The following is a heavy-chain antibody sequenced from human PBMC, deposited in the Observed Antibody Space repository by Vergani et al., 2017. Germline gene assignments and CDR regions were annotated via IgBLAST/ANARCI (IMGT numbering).Heavy chain of an antibody. V-gene: IGHV3-23*01. CDR1: GFTFSSYA. J-gene: IGHJ4*02. CDR3: AKDYSGSYWTTFDY. D-gene: IGHD1-26*01. CDR2: ITGSGGST. Sequence: EVQLLESGGGLVQPGGSLRLSCAASGFTFSSYAMSWVRQAPGKGLEWVSAITGSGGSTYYADSVKRRFTISRDNSKNTLYLQMNSLRVEDTAVYYCAKDYSGSYWTTFDYWGQGTLVTVSS.